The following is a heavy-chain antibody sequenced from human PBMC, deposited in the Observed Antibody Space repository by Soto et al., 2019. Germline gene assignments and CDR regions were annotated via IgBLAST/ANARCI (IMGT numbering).Heavy chain of an antibody. V-gene: IGHV2-5*02. Sequence: SGPTLVNPTQTLTLTCTFSGFSLSTSGVGVGWIRQPPGRALEWLALIYWDDDKRYSPSLKSRLTITKDTSKNQVVLTMTNMDPVDTATYYCAHTFLDYGDSPNCFDPWGQGTLVTVSS. CDR1: GFSLSTSGVG. D-gene: IGHD4-17*01. CDR3: AHTFLDYGDSPNCFDP. J-gene: IGHJ5*02. CDR2: IYWDDDK.